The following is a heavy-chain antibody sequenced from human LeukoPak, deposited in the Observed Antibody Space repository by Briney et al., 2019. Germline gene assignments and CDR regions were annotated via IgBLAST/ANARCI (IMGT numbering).Heavy chain of an antibody. CDR3: ARDGTAPGLYFDL. V-gene: IGHV3-7*01. Sequence: PGGSLRLSCAVSGFTFSSYWMNWVRQAPGKGLECVASIKQDGSEKSYVDSVKGRFTISRDNAKNSLYLQMTSLRAEDTAVYYCARDGTAPGLYFDLWGQGTLVTVSS. D-gene: IGHD6-13*01. CDR1: GFTFSSYW. CDR2: IKQDGSEK. J-gene: IGHJ4*01.